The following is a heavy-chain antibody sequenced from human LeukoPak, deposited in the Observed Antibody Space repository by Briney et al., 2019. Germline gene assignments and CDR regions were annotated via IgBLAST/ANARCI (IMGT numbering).Heavy chain of an antibody. J-gene: IGHJ4*02. Sequence: GGSLRLSCAASGFTFSSYAMHWVRQAPGKGLEWVAVISYDGSNKYYADSVKGRFTISRDNSKNTLYLQMNSLRAEDTAVYYCATLMITTVVTREVIDYWGQGTLVTVSS. CDR3: ATLMITTVVTREVIDY. CDR2: ISYDGSNK. V-gene: IGHV3-30-3*01. CDR1: GFTFSSYA. D-gene: IGHD4-23*01.